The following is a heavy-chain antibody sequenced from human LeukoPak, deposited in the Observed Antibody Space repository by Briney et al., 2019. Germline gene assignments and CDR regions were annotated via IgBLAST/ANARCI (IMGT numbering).Heavy chain of an antibody. V-gene: IGHV1-18*01. D-gene: IGHD3-10*01. CDR2: ISAYNGNT. Sequence: ASVKVSCKASGYTFTSYGISWVRQAPGQGLEWMGWISAYNGNTNYAQKLQGRVTMTTDTSTSTAYMELRSLRSDDTVVYYCARDRSLTYYYGSGSKHFDYWGQGTLVTVSS. J-gene: IGHJ4*02. CDR1: GYTFTSYG. CDR3: ARDRSLTYYYGSGSKHFDY.